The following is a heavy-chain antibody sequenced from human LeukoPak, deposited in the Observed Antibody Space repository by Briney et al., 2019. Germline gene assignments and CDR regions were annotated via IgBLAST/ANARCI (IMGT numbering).Heavy chain of an antibody. Sequence: SETLSLTCTVSGGSISSSSYYWGWIRQPPGKGLEWIGNIYYSGSTYYNPSLKSRVTISVDTSKNQFSLKVRSVTAADTAVYYCARDDGDYDFDYWGQGTLVTVSS. CDR1: GGSISSSSYY. V-gene: IGHV4-39*01. CDR2: IYYSGST. D-gene: IGHD4-17*01. J-gene: IGHJ4*02. CDR3: ARDDGDYDFDY.